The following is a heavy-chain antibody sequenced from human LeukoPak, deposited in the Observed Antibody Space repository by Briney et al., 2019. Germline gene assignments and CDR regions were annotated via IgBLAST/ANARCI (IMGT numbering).Heavy chain of an antibody. Sequence: GGSLRLSCAASGFTFSDYSMNWVRQAPGKGLEWVSYISSSGSTIYYADSVKGRFTISRDNAKNSLYLQMNSLRAEDTAVYYCARDSPYSDYYYYMDVWGKGTTVTISS. V-gene: IGHV3-48*04. CDR3: ARDSPYSDYYYYMDV. D-gene: IGHD2-15*01. J-gene: IGHJ6*03. CDR1: GFTFSDYS. CDR2: ISSSGSTI.